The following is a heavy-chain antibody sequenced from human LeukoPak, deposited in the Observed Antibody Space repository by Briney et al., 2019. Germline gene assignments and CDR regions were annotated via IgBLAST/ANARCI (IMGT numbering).Heavy chain of an antibody. J-gene: IGHJ6*02. Sequence: GGSLRLSCAASGFTFDDYAMHWVRQAPGKGLEWVSGISWNSGSIGYADSVKGRFTISRDNAKNTLYLQLLSLRGEDTAVYYCATKGYTFVDSGAVAYGLDVWGQGTTVTVPS. CDR3: ATKGYTFVDSGAVAYGLDV. CDR1: GFTFDDYA. V-gene: IGHV3-9*01. CDR2: ISWNSGSI. D-gene: IGHD6-19*01.